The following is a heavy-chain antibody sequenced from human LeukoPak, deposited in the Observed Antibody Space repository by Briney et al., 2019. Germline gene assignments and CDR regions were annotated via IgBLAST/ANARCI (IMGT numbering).Heavy chain of an antibody. D-gene: IGHD3-3*01. Sequence: PSETLSLTCAVYGGSFSGCYWSWIRQPPGKGLEWIGEINHSGSTNYNPSLKSRVTISVDTPKNQFSLKLSSVTAADTAVYYCARGVRGYDFWSGYYPYFDYWGQGTLVTVSS. CDR1: GGSFSGCY. J-gene: IGHJ4*02. CDR2: INHSGST. CDR3: ARGVRGYDFWSGYYPYFDY. V-gene: IGHV4-34*01.